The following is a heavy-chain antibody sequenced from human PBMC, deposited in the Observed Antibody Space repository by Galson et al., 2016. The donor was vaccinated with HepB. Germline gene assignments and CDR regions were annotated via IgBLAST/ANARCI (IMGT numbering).Heavy chain of an antibody. CDR2: IKSKGDGGTT. J-gene: IGHJ3*01. Sequence: SLRLSCAASGFTVSKAWVNWVRQAPGKGLEWVGRIKSKGDGGTTAYTIPVKGRFTISRADSKNMVYLHMNSLKTEDTAVYYSSTDVRHWGIGVADDAFDLWGQGTMLTVSS. D-gene: IGHD6-19*01. V-gene: IGHV3-15*07. CDR3: STDVRHWGIGVADDAFDL. CDR1: GFTVSKAW.